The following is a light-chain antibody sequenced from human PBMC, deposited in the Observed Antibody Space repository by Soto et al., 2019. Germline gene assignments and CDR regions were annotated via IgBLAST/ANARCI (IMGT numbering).Light chain of an antibody. CDR3: GADHGSGSNVVV. CDR1: SGYSNYK. V-gene: IGLV9-49*01. CDR2: VGTGGIVG. J-gene: IGLJ2*01. Sequence: QSVLTQPPSASASLGASVTLTCTLSSGYSNYKVDWYQQGPGKGPRFVMRVGTGGIVGSKGDGIPDRFSVLGSGLNRYLTIKKIQEEDESDYHCGADHGSGSNVVVFGGGTKLTVL.